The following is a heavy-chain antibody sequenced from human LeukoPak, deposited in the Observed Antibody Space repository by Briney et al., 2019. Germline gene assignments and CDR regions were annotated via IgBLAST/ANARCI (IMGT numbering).Heavy chain of an antibody. CDR3: AKQARYYDTSGYSPTYSYYMDV. CDR2: SSVSGGST. J-gene: IGHJ6*03. Sequence: GGSLRLSCAASGFTFRNYAMSWVRQAPWKGREWVSGSSVSGGSTYYADSVKGRFTISRDNSKNTVYLQMNSLRAEDTALYYCAKQARYYDTSGYSPTYSYYMDVWGKGTTVTVSS. D-gene: IGHD3-22*01. V-gene: IGHV3-23*01. CDR1: GFTFRNYA.